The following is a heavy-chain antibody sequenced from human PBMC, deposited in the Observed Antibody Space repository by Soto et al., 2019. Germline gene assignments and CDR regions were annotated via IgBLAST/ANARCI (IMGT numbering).Heavy chain of an antibody. J-gene: IGHJ4*02. D-gene: IGHD1-1*01. Sequence: EVQLLESGGGSVQPGGSLRLSCAASGFTFSSYAMHWVRRPPGKGLEWVSSISGSGGTAYYADSVKGRFSISRDSLVNTLYLQINSLRAEDTAVYYCAKGRGHNWNFNYCSQGILFTVS. V-gene: IGHV3-23*01. CDR2: ISGSGGTA. CDR1: GFTFSSYA. CDR3: AKGRGHNWNFNY.